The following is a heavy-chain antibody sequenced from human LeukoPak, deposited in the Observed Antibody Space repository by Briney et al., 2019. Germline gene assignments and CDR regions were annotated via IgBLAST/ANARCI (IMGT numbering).Heavy chain of an antibody. V-gene: IGHV4-34*01. J-gene: IGHJ4*02. CDR1: GGSFSGYY. Sequence: SETLSLTCAVYGGSFSGYYWSWIRQPPGKGLEWIGEVNHSGSTNYNPSLKSRVTISVDTSKNQFSLKLSSVTAADTAVYYCARDLNYGGNSNPFDYWGQGTLVTVSS. CDR2: VNHSGST. D-gene: IGHD4-23*01. CDR3: ARDLNYGGNSNPFDY.